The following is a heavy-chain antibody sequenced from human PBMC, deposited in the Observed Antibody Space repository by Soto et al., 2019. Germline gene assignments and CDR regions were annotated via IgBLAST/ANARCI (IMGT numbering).Heavy chain of an antibody. CDR1: GFTFSSYA. D-gene: IGHD3-3*01. Sequence: EVQLLESGGGLVQPGGSLRLSCAASGFTFSSYAMSWVRQAPGKGLEWVSAISGSGGSTYYADSVKGRFTISRDNSKNTLYLQMNSLKAEETAVYYCAKDTVMIPCGGQAFDIWGQGTMVTVSS. V-gene: IGHV3-23*01. J-gene: IGHJ3*02. CDR3: AKDTVMIPCGGQAFDI. CDR2: ISGSGGST.